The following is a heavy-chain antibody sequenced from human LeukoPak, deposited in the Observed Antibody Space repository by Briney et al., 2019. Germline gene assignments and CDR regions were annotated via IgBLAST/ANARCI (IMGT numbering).Heavy chain of an antibody. CDR3: AKAPTTVNYFDY. CDR2: ISGTGGA. V-gene: IGHV3-23*01. CDR1: GFTFSNYA. D-gene: IGHD4-17*01. J-gene: IGHJ4*02. Sequence: GGSLRLSCAASGFTFSNYAMSWVRQAPGKGLEWVPSISGTGGAYYAASVKGRFTISRDNSKNTLYLQMNSLRVEDTAVYYCAKAPTTVNYFDYWGQGTLVTVSS.